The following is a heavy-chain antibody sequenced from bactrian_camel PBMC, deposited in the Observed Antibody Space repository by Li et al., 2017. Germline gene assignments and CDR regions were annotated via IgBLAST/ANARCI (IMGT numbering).Heavy chain of an antibody. CDR2: FGYDGRL. CDR3: AAGFSKFSY. CDR1: DPSFATFDAPD. J-gene: IGHJ4*01. V-gene: IGHV3S55*01. Sequence: VESGGGSVHTGETLRLSCTASDPSFATFDAPDMAWYRQAPGKGCEMVSIFGYDGRLQYANSVKGRFTISRDNAKNTLYLEMSGLKPEDTAMYYCAAGFSKFSYWGQGTQVTVS.